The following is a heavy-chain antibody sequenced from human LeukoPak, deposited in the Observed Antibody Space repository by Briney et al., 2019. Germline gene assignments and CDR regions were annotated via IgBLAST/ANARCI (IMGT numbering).Heavy chain of an antibody. CDR2: IIPIFGTA. CDR3: ARGQVWGSYRRLDY. J-gene: IGHJ4*02. CDR1: GGTFSSYA. Sequence: ASVKVSCKASGGTFSSYAISWVRQAPGQGLEWMGGIIPIFGTANYAQKFQGRVTITTDESTSTAYMELGSLRSEDTAVYYCARGQVWGSYRRLDYWGQGTLVTVSS. V-gene: IGHV1-69*05. D-gene: IGHD3-16*02.